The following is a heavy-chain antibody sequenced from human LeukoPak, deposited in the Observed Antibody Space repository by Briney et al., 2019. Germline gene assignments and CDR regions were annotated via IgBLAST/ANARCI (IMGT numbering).Heavy chain of an antibody. V-gene: IGHV3-53*01. J-gene: IGHJ4*02. CDR3: ARDNNY. CDR2: IYSGGST. Sequence: AGGSLRLSCAASGFTVSSNYMNWVRQTPGKGLEWVSVIYSGGSTYYADSVKGRFTISRDNSKNTLYLQMNSLRAEDTAVYYCARDNNYWGQGTLVTVSS. CDR1: GFTVSSNY.